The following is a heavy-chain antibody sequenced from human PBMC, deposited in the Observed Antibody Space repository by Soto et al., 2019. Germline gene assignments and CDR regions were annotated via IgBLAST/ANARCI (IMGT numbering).Heavy chain of an antibody. V-gene: IGHV1-18*01. CDR1: GYTFTSYG. J-gene: IGHJ4*02. D-gene: IGHD4-17*01. Sequence: QVQLGQSGAEVKKPGASVKVSCRASGYTFTSYGISWVRQAPGQGREWIGWISAYSGNTNYARKHQGRVTRTTDTPTSKAYMELRSLRSDDTDVYYCARVADDFGAHDADYWGQGTLVTDSS. CDR2: ISAYSGNT. CDR3: ARVADDFGAHDADY.